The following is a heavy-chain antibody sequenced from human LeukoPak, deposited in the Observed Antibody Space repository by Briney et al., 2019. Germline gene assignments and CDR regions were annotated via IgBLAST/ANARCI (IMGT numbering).Heavy chain of an antibody. D-gene: IGHD6-13*01. V-gene: IGHV3-11*01. CDR2: ISSSGSTI. J-gene: IGHJ1*01. CDR1: GFTFSDYY. CDR3: AKDNRLAAAVTELYFQH. Sequence: GGSLRLSCAASGFTFSDYYMSWIRQAPGKGLEWVSYISSSGSTIYYADSVKGRFTISRDNSKNTLYLQMNSLRAEDTAVYYCAKDNRLAAAVTELYFQHWGQDTLVTVSS.